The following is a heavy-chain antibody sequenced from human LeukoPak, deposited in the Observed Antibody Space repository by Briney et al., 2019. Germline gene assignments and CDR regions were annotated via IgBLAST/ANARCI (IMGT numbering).Heavy chain of an antibody. CDR3: ARAGGSSWYIVWFDP. J-gene: IGHJ5*02. CDR1: GVSIRSNY. CDR2: IYYTGST. D-gene: IGHD6-13*01. Sequence: SETLSLTCTVSGVSIRSNYWSWVRQPPGKGLEWVGYIYYTGSTKYNPSLKSRVTISVDTSRSQFSLKLSSVTAADTAVYYCARAGGSSWYIVWFDPWGQGTLVTVSS. V-gene: IGHV4-59*08.